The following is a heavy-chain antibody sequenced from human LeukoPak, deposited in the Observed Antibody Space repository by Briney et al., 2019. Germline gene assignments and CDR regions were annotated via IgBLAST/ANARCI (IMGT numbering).Heavy chain of an antibody. CDR2: MNPNSGNT. CDR3: ARSYDILTGYYQEPMGFDS. V-gene: IGHV1-8*01. D-gene: IGHD3-9*01. Sequence: ASVKVSCKASGYTFTSYDINWVRQATGQGLEWMGWMNPNSGNTGYAQKFQGRVTMTRNTSISTAYMELSSLRSEDTAVYYCARSYDILTGYYQEPMGFDSWGQGTLVTVSS. CDR1: GYTFTSYD. J-gene: IGHJ5*01.